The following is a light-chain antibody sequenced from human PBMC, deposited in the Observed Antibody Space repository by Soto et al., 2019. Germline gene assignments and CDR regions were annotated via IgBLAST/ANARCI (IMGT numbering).Light chain of an antibody. J-gene: IGKJ2*01. Sequence: EIVLTQSPGTLSLSPGERVTLSCRASQSVRSSYLAWYQQKPGQAPRLLIYGASSRATGIPDRFSGSGSETDFTLTISRLEPEDFAVYYCQQYGSSPLYTFGQGTKLEIK. V-gene: IGKV3-20*01. CDR3: QQYGSSPLYT. CDR2: GAS. CDR1: QSVRSSY.